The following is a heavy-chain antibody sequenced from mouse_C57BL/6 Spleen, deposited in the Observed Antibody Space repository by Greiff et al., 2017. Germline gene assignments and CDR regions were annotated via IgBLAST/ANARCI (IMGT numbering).Heavy chain of an antibody. CDR1: GYTFTDYE. D-gene: IGHD1-1*01. J-gene: IGHJ3*01. CDR2: IDPETGGT. Sequence: QVQLKESGAELVRPGASVTLSCKASGYTFTDYEMHWVKQTPVHGLEWIGAIDPETGGTAYNQKFKGKAILTADKSSSTAYMELRSLTSEDSAVYYCTDLIYYYGSSYAYWGQGTLVTVSA. V-gene: IGHV1-15*01. CDR3: TDLIYYYGSSYAY.